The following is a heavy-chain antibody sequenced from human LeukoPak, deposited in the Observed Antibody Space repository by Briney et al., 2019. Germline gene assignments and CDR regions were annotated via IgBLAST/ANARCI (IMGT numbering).Heavy chain of an antibody. CDR2: IGTADDT. CDR1: GFTFSSYD. J-gene: IGHJ6*02. Sequence: AGGSLRLSCAASGFTFSSYDMHWVRQTTGKGLEWVSAIGTADDTFYPDSVKGRFTISGDDAKNSLYLQMNNLRVGDTAVYYCARSGYYHYYGLDVWGQGTTVTVSS. CDR3: ARSGYYHYYGLDV. V-gene: IGHV3-13*04.